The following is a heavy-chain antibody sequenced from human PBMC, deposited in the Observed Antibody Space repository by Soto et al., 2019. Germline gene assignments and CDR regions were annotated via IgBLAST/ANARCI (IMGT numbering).Heavy chain of an antibody. D-gene: IGHD3-3*01. CDR2: IYHSGST. CDR3: ARALYYDFWSGSHGGMDG. J-gene: IGHJ6*02. Sequence: PSETLSLTCAVSGGSISSGGYSWSWIRQPPGKGLEWIGYIYHSGSTYYNPSLKSRVTISVDRSKNQFSLKLSSVTAADTAVYYCARALYYDFWSGSHGGMDGWGQGTTVTVAS. CDR1: GGSISSGGYS. V-gene: IGHV4-30-2*01.